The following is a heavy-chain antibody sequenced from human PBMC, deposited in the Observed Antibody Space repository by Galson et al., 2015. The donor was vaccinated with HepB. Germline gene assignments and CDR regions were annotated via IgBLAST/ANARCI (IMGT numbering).Heavy chain of an antibody. V-gene: IGHV3-23*01. CDR3: AKGYGLFDS. Sequence: SLRLSCAASGFAFDSHAMSWVRQAPGRGLEWISGITGKGDSTFYADSVKGRFTVSKDNSNNLLYLQINSPRAEDAGLYFCAKGYGLFDSWGQGILVTVSS. CDR1: GFAFDSHA. J-gene: IGHJ5*01. D-gene: IGHD5-18*01. CDR2: ITGKGDST.